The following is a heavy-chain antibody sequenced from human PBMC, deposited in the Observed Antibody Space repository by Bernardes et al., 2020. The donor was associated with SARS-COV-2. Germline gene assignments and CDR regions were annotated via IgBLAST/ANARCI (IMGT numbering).Heavy chain of an antibody. CDR3: ARVDFSNLYYFDY. D-gene: IGHD4-4*01. CDR1: GFTFRSYT. V-gene: IGHV3-21*06. CDR2: ISTSSSYI. J-gene: IGHJ4*02. Sequence: VESLFLSCAASGFTFRSYTMNWVRQAPGQGLEWISSISTSSSYISYSDSVRGRFTISRDNAKNSVSLQMNSLRAEDTAVYYCARVDFSNLYYFDYWGQGTPVTVSS.